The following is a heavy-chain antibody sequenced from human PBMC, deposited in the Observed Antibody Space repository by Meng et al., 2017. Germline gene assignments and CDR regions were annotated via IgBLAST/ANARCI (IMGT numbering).Heavy chain of an antibody. CDR2: INHSGST. J-gene: IGHJ4*02. CDR1: GGAFSGYD. V-gene: IGHV4-34*01. CDR3: ARRYSGSYYRGGNYFDY. D-gene: IGHD1-26*01. Sequence: QWQLQPWGAGPLLPSGTLSLTCAVSGGAFSGYDWGWNRQPPGKGLEWIGEINHSGSTNYNPSLKSRVTISVDTSKNQFSLMLSSVTAADTAVYYCARRYSGSYYRGGNYFDYWGQGTLVTVSS.